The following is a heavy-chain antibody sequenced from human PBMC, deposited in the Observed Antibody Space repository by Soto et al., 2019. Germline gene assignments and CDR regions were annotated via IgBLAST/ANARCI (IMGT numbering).Heavy chain of an antibody. J-gene: IGHJ3*02. CDR2: IRSKANSYAT. D-gene: IGHD3-22*01. CDR1: GFTFSGSA. CDR3: IYYYDSSGYYLYAFDI. Sequence: GGSLRLSCAASGFTFSGSAMHWVRQASGKGLEWVGRIRSKANSYATAYAASVKGRFTISRDDSKNTAYLQMNSLKTEDTAVYYCIYYYDSSGYYLYAFDIWGQGTMVTVS. V-gene: IGHV3-73*01.